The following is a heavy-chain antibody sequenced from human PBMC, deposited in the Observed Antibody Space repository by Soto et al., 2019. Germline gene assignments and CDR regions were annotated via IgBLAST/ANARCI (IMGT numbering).Heavy chain of an antibody. CDR1: GYTFTDYG. V-gene: IGHV1-18*01. CDR3: AREPLSTPPDH. J-gene: IGHJ4*02. CDR2: ISANNGNT. Sequence: ASVKVSCKTSGYTFTDYGFSWVRQAPGQGLEWMGWISANNGNTNFAQKFRGRVTMTTDTSTSTVYMELRNLKLDDTAVYYCAREPLSTPPDHWGQGNFVTVSS.